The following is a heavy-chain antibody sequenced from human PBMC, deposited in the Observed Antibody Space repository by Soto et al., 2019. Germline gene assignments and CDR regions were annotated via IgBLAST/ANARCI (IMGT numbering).Heavy chain of an antibody. J-gene: IGHJ4*02. CDR1: GGSVISSSYY. CDR2: IHYSGST. Sequence: SETLSLTCTVSGGSVISSSYYWAWIRQPPGKGLEWIGTIHYSGSTYYNSSLKSRISISVATSKKELSLQLSSVTAADTAVSYCATLHFHYGDFWGQGAQVTVSS. V-gene: IGHV4-39*01. CDR3: ATLHFHYGDF.